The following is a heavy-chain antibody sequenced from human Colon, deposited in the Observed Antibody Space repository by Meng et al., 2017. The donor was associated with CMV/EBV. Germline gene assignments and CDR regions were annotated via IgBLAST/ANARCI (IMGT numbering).Heavy chain of an antibody. J-gene: IGHJ4*02. CDR3: AREGMSTPSAADS. CDR2: IDPRSGDT. D-gene: IGHD6-25*01. V-gene: IGHV1-2*02. CDR1: GYTFSNYF. Sequence: CQASGYTFSNYFIHWVRQAPGQGLEWMGWIDPRSGDTNFAQNFQGRVSMTRDTSITTAHMELTSLTSDDTALYYCAREGMSTPSAADSWGQGTLVTVSS.